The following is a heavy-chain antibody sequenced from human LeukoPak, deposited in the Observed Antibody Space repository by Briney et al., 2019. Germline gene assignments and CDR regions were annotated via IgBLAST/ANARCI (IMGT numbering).Heavy chain of an antibody. CDR3: ARDLRSSVASRFDY. Sequence: PGGSLRLSCAASGFTFSSYSMNWVRQAPGKGLEWVSSISSSSSYIYYADSVKGRFTISRDNAKNSLYLQMNSLRAEDTAVYYCARDLRSSVASRFDYWGQGTLVTVSS. V-gene: IGHV3-21*01. CDR1: GFTFSSYS. J-gene: IGHJ4*02. D-gene: IGHD3-22*01. CDR2: ISSSSSYI.